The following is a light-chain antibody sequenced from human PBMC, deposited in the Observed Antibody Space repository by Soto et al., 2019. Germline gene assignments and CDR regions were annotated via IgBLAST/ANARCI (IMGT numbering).Light chain of an antibody. CDR2: AAT. Sequence: EIVMTQSPATLSVSPGERATLSCRASQSVNSNLAWYQQKPGQAPRLPLYAATTRATGIPARFSGSGSGTDFTLTISSLQSEDFAVYYCQQYNNWPWTFGQGTKV. J-gene: IGKJ1*01. CDR3: QQYNNWPWT. CDR1: QSVNSN. V-gene: IGKV3-15*01.